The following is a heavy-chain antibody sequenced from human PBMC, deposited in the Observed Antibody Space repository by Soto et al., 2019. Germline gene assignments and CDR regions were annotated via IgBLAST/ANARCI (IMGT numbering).Heavy chain of an antibody. CDR2: ISYDGSNK. D-gene: IGHD1-20*01. CDR1: GFTFSSYG. Sequence: GGFLRLSCAASGFTFSSYGMHWVRQAPGKGLEWVAVISYDGSNKYYADSVKGRFTISRDNSKNTLYLQMNSLRAEDTAVYYCAKDKTYNWNYYYGMDVWGQGTTVPVSS. CDR3: AKDKTYNWNYYYGMDV. J-gene: IGHJ6*02. V-gene: IGHV3-30*18.